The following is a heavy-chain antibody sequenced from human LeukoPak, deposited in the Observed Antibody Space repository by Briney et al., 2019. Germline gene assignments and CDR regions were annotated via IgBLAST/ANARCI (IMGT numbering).Heavy chain of an antibody. J-gene: IGHJ3*02. V-gene: IGHV3-74*01. CDR1: GFSLSKYW. Sequence: GSLRLSCAASGFSLSKYWMHWVRQAPGKGLVWVSRINSDGNSTSYADSVRGRFTISRDNAKNTLYLQMNSLRDEDTAVYYCALLPPDALDIWGQGTVVTVSS. CDR3: ALLPPDALDI. CDR2: INSDGNST. D-gene: IGHD3-22*01.